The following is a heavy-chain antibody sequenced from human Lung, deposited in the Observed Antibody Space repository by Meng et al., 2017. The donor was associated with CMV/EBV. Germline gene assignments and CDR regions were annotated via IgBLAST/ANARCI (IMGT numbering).Heavy chain of an antibody. CDR1: GGSISSSSYY. CDR3: ARESPEQGRDY. V-gene: IGHV4-39*07. D-gene: IGHD1/OR15-1a*01. Sequence: SXTXSLXCTVSGGSISSSSYYWGWIRQPPGKGLEWIGSIYYSGSTYYNPSHKRRVTISVDTSKNQFSLKLSSVTAADTPVYYCARESPEQGRDYWGQGTLVTVSS. J-gene: IGHJ4*02. CDR2: IYYSGST.